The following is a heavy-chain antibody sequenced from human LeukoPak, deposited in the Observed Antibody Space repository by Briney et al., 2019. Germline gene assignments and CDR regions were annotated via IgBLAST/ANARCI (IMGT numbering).Heavy chain of an antibody. V-gene: IGHV4-39*07. CDR3: ARDGVQLWPPDY. Sequence: SETLSLTCTVSGGSISSSRYYWGWIRQPPGKGLVWIGSNYYRGSTYYNPSLKSRVTISVDTSKNQFSLKLSSVTAADTAVYYCARDGVQLWPPDYWGKGTLVTVSS. J-gene: IGHJ4*02. D-gene: IGHD5-18*01. CDR2: NYYRGST. CDR1: GGSISSSRYY.